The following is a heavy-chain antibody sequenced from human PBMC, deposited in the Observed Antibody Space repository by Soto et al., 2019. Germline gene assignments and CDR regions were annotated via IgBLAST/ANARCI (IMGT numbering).Heavy chain of an antibody. CDR1: GFTFSSYG. CDR2: ISYDGSNK. J-gene: IGHJ4*02. D-gene: IGHD5-18*01. Sequence: QVQLVESGGGVVQPGRSLRLSCAASGFTFSSYGMHWVRQAPGKGLEWVAVISYDGSNKYYADSVKGRFTISRDNSKNTLYLQMNSLRAEDTAVYYCAKDWVPGYSYGPFDYWGQGTLVTVSS. CDR3: AKDWVPGYSYGPFDY. V-gene: IGHV3-30*18.